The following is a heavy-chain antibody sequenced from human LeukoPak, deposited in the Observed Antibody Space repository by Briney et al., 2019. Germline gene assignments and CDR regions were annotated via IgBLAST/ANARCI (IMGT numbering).Heavy chain of an antibody. D-gene: IGHD5-12*01. Sequence: AGGSLRLSCAVSGITLTNYGMSWVRQAPGKGLEWVAGISDSGGRTIYADSVKGRFTISRDNPKNTLYLQMNSLRAEDTAVYYCARFGYSGYGWGYWGQGTLVTVSS. CDR1: GITLTNYG. V-gene: IGHV3-23*01. CDR2: ISDSGGRT. J-gene: IGHJ4*02. CDR3: ARFGYSGYGWGY.